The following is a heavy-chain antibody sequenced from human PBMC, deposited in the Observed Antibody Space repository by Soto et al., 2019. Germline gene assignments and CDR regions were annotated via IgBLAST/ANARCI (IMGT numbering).Heavy chain of an antibody. CDR1: GFTFSSYW. D-gene: IGHD3-3*01. V-gene: IGHV3-7*01. CDR3: ARDTVYYDFWSGEHDAFDI. Sequence: EVQLVESGGGLVQPGGSLRLSCAASGFTFSSYWMSWVRQAPGKGLEWVANIKQDGSEKYYVDSVKGRFTISRDNAKNSLYLQMNSLRAEDTAMYYCARDTVYYDFWSGEHDAFDIWGQGTMVTVSS. J-gene: IGHJ3*02. CDR2: IKQDGSEK.